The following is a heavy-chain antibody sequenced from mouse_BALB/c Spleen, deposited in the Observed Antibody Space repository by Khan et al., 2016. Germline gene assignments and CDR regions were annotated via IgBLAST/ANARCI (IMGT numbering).Heavy chain of an antibody. J-gene: IGHJ3*01. CDR1: GYSITSDYA. D-gene: IGHD1-1*01. CDR3: ARDYYGSSFFDY. CDR2: INYSGGT. V-gene: IGHV3-2*02. Sequence: EAQLQESGPGLVKPSQSLSLTCTVTGYSITSDYAWNWIRQFPGDKLEWMAYINYSGGTSYNPSLKSRIPITRDTSKNQFFLQLNSVTAEDTATYYCARDYYGSSFFDYWGQGTLVTVSA.